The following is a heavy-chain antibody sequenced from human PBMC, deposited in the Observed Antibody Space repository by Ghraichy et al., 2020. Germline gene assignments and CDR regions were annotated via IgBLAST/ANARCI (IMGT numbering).Heavy chain of an antibody. Sequence: SETLSLTCAVYGGSFSGYYWSWIRQPPGKGLEWIGEINHSGSTNYNPSLKSRVTISVDKSKNQFSLKLSSVTAADTAVYYCAVGDCSGGSCYSGWFDPWGQGTLVIVSS. V-gene: IGHV4-34*01. CDR3: AVGDCSGGSCYSGWFDP. J-gene: IGHJ5*02. CDR1: GGSFSGYY. CDR2: INHSGST. D-gene: IGHD2-15*01.